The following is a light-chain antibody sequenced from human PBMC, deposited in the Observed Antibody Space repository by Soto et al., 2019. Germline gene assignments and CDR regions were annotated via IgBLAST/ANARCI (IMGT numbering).Light chain of an antibody. Sequence: RVSQSVSSSYLAWYQQKPGQAPRLLIYGASSRGTGIPDRFSGSGSGTDFTLSISRLEPEELAVYYCQQYYSTSYTFGQGTRLEIK. V-gene: IGKV3-20*01. CDR1: QSVSSSY. J-gene: IGKJ5*01. CDR3: QQYYSTSYT. CDR2: GAS.